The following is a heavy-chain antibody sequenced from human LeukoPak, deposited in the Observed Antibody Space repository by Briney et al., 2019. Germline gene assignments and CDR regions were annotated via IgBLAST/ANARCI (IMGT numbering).Heavy chain of an antibody. CDR1: GFTFSSYA. Sequence: PGGFLRLSCAASGFTFSSYAMHWVRQAPGKGLEWVAVISYDGSNKYYADSVKGRFTISRDNSKNTLYLQMNSLRAEDTAVYYCATAGNYRFDYWGQGTLVTVSS. CDR2: ISYDGSNK. CDR3: ATAGNYRFDY. D-gene: IGHD1-7*01. V-gene: IGHV3-30-3*01. J-gene: IGHJ4*02.